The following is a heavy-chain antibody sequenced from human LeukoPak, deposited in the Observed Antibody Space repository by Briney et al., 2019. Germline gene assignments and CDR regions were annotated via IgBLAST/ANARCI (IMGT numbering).Heavy chain of an antibody. CDR1: GFTFDDYG. V-gene: IGHV3-20*04. J-gene: IGHJ4*02. CDR2: INWNDGGT. Sequence: GGSLRLSCAASGFTFDDYGMTWVRQAPGKGLEWVSAINWNDGGTGYADSVKGRFTISRDNAKNSLYLQMNSLRAEDTAIYYCAKSFGPVIAAAGTGADWGQGTLVTVSS. CDR3: AKSFGPVIAAAGTGAD. D-gene: IGHD6-13*01.